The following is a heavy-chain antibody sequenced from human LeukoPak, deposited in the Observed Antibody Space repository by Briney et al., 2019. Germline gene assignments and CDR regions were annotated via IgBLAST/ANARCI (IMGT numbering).Heavy chain of an antibody. CDR2: INHSGST. V-gene: IGHV4-34*01. CDR1: GGSFSGYY. D-gene: IGHD3-10*01. J-gene: IGHJ4*02. CDR3: AGDYGLGSYRFDY. Sequence: SETLSLTCAVYGGSFSGYYWSWIRKPPGQGLELIGEINHSGSTNSNPSLKSRITISLDRSKTKFSLKLTSVTAADTAVYYCAGDYGLGSYRFDYWGQGTLVTVSS.